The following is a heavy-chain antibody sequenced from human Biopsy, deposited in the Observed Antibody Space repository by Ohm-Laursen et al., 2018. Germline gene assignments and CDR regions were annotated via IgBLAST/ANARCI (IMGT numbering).Heavy chain of an antibody. CDR3: ARATNSTGWPYYYFYGMDV. V-gene: IGHV4-59*07. D-gene: IGHD2/OR15-2a*01. Sequence: DTLSLTCAVSGGSISGYYWSWIRQPPGKGLEWIGYIYYSGSTNYNPSLKSRVTISVDTSKNQFSLRLNSVTAADTAVYYCARATNSTGWPYYYFYGMDVWGQGTTVTVSS. CDR2: IYYSGST. J-gene: IGHJ6*02. CDR1: GGSISGYY.